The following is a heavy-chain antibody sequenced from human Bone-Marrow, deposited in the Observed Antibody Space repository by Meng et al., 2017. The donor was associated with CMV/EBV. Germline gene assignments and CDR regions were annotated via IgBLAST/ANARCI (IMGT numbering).Heavy chain of an antibody. CDR2: INPNSGGT. J-gene: IGHJ4*02. D-gene: IGHD3-16*02. Sequence: ASVKVSCKASGYTFTGYYMHWVRQAPGQGLEWMGWINPNSGGTNYAQKFQGRVTMTRDTSISTAYMELSRLRSDDTAVYYCARDGQGLGELSSFNDYWGQGTLVTVSS. V-gene: IGHV1-2*02. CDR3: ARDGQGLGELSSFNDY. CDR1: GYTFTGYY.